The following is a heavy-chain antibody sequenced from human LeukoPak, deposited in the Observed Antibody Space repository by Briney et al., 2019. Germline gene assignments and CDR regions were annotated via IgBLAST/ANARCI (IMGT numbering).Heavy chain of an antibody. CDR2: IYPGDSDT. V-gene: IGHV5-51*01. D-gene: IGHD6-6*01. CDR1: GYSFTSYW. Sequence: GESLQISCKGSGYSFTSYWIGWVRPMPGKGLEWMGIIYPGDSDTRYSPSFQGQVTISADKSISTAYLQWSSLKASDTAMYYCARSMGIAARILDYWGQGTLVTVSS. J-gene: IGHJ4*02. CDR3: ARSMGIAARILDY.